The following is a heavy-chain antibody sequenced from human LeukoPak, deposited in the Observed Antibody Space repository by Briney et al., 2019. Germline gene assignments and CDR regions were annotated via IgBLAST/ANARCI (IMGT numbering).Heavy chain of an antibody. CDR3: AKDARHDSSGYPDY. V-gene: IGHV3-9*03. CDR2: ISWNSGSI. D-gene: IGHD3-22*01. CDR1: GFTFDDYA. J-gene: IGHJ4*02. Sequence: GGSLRLSCAASGFTFDDYAMHWVRQAPGKGLEWVSGISWNSGSIVYADSVKGRFTISRDNAKNSLYLQMNSLGAEDVALYYCAKDARHDSSGYPDYWGQGTLVTVSS.